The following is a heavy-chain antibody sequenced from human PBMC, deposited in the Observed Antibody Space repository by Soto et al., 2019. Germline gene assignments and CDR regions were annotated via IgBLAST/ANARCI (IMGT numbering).Heavy chain of an antibody. CDR3: ARDGYYYGSGSYYNPKSYYYYGMDV. J-gene: IGHJ6*02. CDR2: INPNSGGT. V-gene: IGHV1-2*04. CDR1: GYTFTGYY. Sequence: QVQLVQSGAEVKKPGASVKVSCKASGYTFTGYYMHWVRQAPGQGLEWMGWINPNSGGTNYAQKCQGWVTMTRDTSISTAYMELSRLRSDDTAVYYCARDGYYYGSGSYYNPKSYYYYGMDVWGQGTTVTVSS. D-gene: IGHD3-10*01.